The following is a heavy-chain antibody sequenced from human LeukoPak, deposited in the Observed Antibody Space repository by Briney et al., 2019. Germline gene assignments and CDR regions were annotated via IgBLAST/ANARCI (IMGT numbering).Heavy chain of an antibody. Sequence: PSETLSLTCAVSGGSMRNYYWSWIRQPPGKGLEWIGYTYDSGSSSYNPSLRSRVSISIDTSKNQFSLNLSSVTAADTAVYYCARGWASSWYYFDSWGQGTLVTVSS. J-gene: IGHJ4*02. CDR1: GGSMRNYY. D-gene: IGHD2-2*01. CDR3: ARGWASSWYYFDS. V-gene: IGHV4-59*01. CDR2: TYDSGSS.